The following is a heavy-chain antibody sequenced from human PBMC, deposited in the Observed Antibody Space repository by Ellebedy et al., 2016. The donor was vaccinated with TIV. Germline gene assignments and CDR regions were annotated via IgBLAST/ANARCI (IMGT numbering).Heavy chain of an antibody. V-gene: IGHV3-48*02. CDR3: AGDLVAQQLYDY. J-gene: IGHJ4*02. CDR1: GFTFSSYS. D-gene: IGHD6-13*01. CDR2: ISSSSDII. Sequence: PGGSLRLSCAASGFTFSSYSMSWVRQAPGKGLEWVSYISSSSDIIHYADSVKGRFTISRDNAKNSLYLQMNSLRDEDTAVYYCAGDLVAQQLYDYWGQGTLVTVSS.